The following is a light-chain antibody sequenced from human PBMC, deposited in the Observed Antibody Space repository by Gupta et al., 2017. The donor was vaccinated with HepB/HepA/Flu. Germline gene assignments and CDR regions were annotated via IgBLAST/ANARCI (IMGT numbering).Light chain of an antibody. CDR3: SSYTSSITLV. Sequence: QSALTQPASVSGSPGQSITISCTGTSSDVGGYNYVSWYQQHPGKAPKVMIYDVNNRPSGVSNRFSGSKSGNTASLTISGLQAEDEADYYCSSYTSSITLVFGGGTKLTVL. CDR1: SSDVGGYNY. V-gene: IGLV2-14*03. CDR2: DVN. J-gene: IGLJ2*01.